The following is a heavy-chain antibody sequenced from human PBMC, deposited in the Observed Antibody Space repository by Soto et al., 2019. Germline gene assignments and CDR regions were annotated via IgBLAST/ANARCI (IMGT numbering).Heavy chain of an antibody. Sequence: QLQLQESGPGLVKPSETLSLTCTVSGGSISSSSYYWGWIRQPPGKGLEWIGSIYYSGSTYYNPSLKSRVTISVDTSKNQFSLKLSSVTAADTAVYYSARGYCSGGSCYLDAFDIWGQGTMVTVSS. CDR2: IYYSGST. CDR3: ARGYCSGGSCYLDAFDI. D-gene: IGHD2-15*01. CDR1: GGSISSSSYY. J-gene: IGHJ3*02. V-gene: IGHV4-39*01.